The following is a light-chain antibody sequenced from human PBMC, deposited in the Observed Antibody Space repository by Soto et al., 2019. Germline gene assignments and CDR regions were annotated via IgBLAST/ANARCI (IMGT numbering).Light chain of an antibody. CDR3: QLYGSSPPFT. Sequence: EIVLTQSPGTLSLSPGDRATLSCRASQSISNNYLAWYQQKPGQAPRLLIYGASIRATGIPDRFSGSGSGTDFTLTISRLEPEDFAVYYCQLYGSSPPFTFGPGNKVDIQ. J-gene: IGKJ3*01. CDR2: GAS. V-gene: IGKV3-20*01. CDR1: QSISNNY.